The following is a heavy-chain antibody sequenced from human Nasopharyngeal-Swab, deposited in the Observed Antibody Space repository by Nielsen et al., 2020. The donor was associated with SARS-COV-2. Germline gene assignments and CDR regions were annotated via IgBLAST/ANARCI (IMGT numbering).Heavy chain of an antibody. CDR2: IYSGGST. CDR3: ARDRYSSSIDLDY. Sequence: GESLKISCAASGFTVSSNYMSWVRQAPGKGLEWVSVIYSGGSTYYADSVKGRFTISRDNSMNTLYLQMNSLRAEDTAVYYCARDRYSSSIDLDYWGQGTLVTVSS. J-gene: IGHJ4*02. CDR1: GFTVSSNY. D-gene: IGHD6-13*01. V-gene: IGHV3-53*01.